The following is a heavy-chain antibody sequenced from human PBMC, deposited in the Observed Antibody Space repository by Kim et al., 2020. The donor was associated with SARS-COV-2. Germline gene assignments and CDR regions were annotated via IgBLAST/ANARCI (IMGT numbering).Heavy chain of an antibody. V-gene: IGHV3-30-3*01. D-gene: IGHD2-21*01. J-gene: IGHJ4*02. Sequence: GGSLRLSCVVSGLTFDNFAMHWVRQAPGKGLEWVAVISYDGNHKYYADSVKGRFTISRDNSKNTLYVEMNSLRPEDTAIYYCARGDCGTTGCARYYRGQGTLVTVSS. CDR2: ISYDGNHK. CDR1: GLTFDNFA. CDR3: ARGDCGTTGCARYY.